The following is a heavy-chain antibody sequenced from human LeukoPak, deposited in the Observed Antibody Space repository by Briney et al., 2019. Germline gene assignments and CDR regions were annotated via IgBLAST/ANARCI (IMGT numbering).Heavy chain of an antibody. D-gene: IGHD3-16*01. V-gene: IGHV3-21*01. J-gene: IGHJ3*02. CDR2: ISSSSSYI. CDR1: GFTFSSYS. Sequence: GGSLRLSCAASGFTFSSYSMNWVRQAPGKGLEWVSSISSSSSYIYYADSVKGRFTISRDNAKNSLYLQMNSLRAEDTAVYYCARERGSHDAFDIWGQGTMVTVSS. CDR3: ARERGSHDAFDI.